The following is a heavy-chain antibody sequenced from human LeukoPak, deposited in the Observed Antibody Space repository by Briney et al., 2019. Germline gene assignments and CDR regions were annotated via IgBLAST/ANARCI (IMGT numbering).Heavy chain of an antibody. CDR3: ARSYGDYSHFDY. V-gene: IGHV1-3*01. CDR1: GYTFTSYT. D-gene: IGHD4-17*01. Sequence: GASVKVSCKASGYTFTSYTIHWVRQAPGQRLEWMGWINAGNSNTKYSQKLQGKVIITRDTSASTAYMELSSLRSEDTAMYYCARSYGDYSHFDYWGQGTLVTVSS. CDR2: INAGNSNT. J-gene: IGHJ4*02.